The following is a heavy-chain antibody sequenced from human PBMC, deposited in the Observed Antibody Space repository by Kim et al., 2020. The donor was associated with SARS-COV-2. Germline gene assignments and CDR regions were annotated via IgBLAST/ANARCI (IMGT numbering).Heavy chain of an antibody. CDR3: ARDSIYRGAFDI. D-gene: IGHD2-2*02. Sequence: YYNPSLKSRVTISVDTSKNQFSLKLSSVTAADTAVYYCARDSIYRGAFDIWGQGTMVTVSS. J-gene: IGHJ3*02. V-gene: IGHV4-39*07.